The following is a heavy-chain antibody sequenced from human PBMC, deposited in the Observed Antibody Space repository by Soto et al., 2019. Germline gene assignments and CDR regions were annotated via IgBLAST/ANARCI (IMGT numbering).Heavy chain of an antibody. Sequence: QVQLQQWGAGLLKPSETLSLTCAVYGGSFSGYYWSWIRQPPGKGLEWIGEINHSGSTNYNPSLKGRVTISVDPSKNQFSLKLSSVTAADTAVYYCARVGLRFPHPWGQGTLVTVSS. D-gene: IGHD4-17*01. CDR3: ARVGLRFPHP. CDR2: INHSGST. J-gene: IGHJ4*02. V-gene: IGHV4-34*01. CDR1: GGSFSGYY.